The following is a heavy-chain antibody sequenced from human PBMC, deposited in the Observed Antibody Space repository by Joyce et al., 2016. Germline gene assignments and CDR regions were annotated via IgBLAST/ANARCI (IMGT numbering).Heavy chain of an antibody. V-gene: IGHV4-39*01. CDR1: GGSMSSISFY. CDR3: ARLYSGNSVDY. CDR2: ISYSGKT. J-gene: IGHJ4*02. Sequence: QLHLQESGPGLVKPSETLSLTCTVSGGSMSSISFYGGWIRQPLGKGLEWIGRISYSGKTYYNPSLKSRVTTSIDTSKNQFSLDLTSVTAADTAVYYCARLYSGNSVDYWGQGTLVTVSS. D-gene: IGHD4-23*01.